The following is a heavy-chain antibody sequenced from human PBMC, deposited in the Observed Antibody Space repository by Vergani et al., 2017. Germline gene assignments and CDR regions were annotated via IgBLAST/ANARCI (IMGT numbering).Heavy chain of an antibody. CDR3: ARVARVRSGAFDI. Sequence: QVQLVQSGAEVKKPGASVKVSCKASGYTFTSYAMHWVRQAPGQRLEWMGWINTGNGNTKYSQKFQGRVTITRETSESTAYMELSSLRSEDTAVYYCARVARVRSGAFDIWGQGTMVTVSS. J-gene: IGHJ3*02. CDR2: INTGNGNT. V-gene: IGHV1-3*04. CDR1: GYTFTSYA. D-gene: IGHD3-10*01.